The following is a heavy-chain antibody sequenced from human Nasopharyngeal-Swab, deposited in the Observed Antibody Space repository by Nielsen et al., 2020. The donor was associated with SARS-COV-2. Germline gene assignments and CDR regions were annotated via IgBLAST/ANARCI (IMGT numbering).Heavy chain of an antibody. D-gene: IGHD5-12*01. J-gene: IGHJ6*02. CDR2: ISGADDST. CDR3: AKDRDSGDDSGEYYHYYGMDV. CDR1: GFTFSSYS. Sequence: ESLKISCEVSGFTFSSYSMNWVRQAPGRGLEWVSAISGADDSTKYADSVKGRFTISRDNSKNTLDLQMNSLRAEDTAMYYCAKDRDSGDDSGEYYHYYGMDVWGQGTSVTVS. V-gene: IGHV3-23*01.